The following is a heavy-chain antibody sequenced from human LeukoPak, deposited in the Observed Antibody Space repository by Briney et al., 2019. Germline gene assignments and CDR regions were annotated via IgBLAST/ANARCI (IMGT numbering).Heavy chain of an antibody. V-gene: IGHV1-46*02. CDR1: VYTFNNYY. Sequence: ASVTVSCKASVYTFNNYYMNWVRQAPGQGLEWMGIINPSGGSTSCAQKFQGRVTMTRDTSTSTVYMELSSLRSEDTAVYYCARTYNWNDGYFDSWGQGTLVTVSS. CDR3: ARTYNWNDGYFDS. J-gene: IGHJ4*02. D-gene: IGHD1-20*01. CDR2: INPSGGST.